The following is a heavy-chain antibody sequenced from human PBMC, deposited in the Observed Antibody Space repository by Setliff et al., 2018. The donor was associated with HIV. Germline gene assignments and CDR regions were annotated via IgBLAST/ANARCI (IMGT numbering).Heavy chain of an antibody. CDR2: INHSGST. J-gene: IGHJ1*01. CDR3: ARGRGSSWYKH. D-gene: IGHD6-13*01. CDR1: GGSLNGYY. V-gene: IGHV4-34*01. Sequence: LTCAVYGGSLNGYYWNWIRQPPGKGLEWIGEINHSGSTNYNPSLKSRVTISVDTSKRQFSLKLNSVTAADTAVYYCARGRGSSWYKHWGQGTLVTVSS.